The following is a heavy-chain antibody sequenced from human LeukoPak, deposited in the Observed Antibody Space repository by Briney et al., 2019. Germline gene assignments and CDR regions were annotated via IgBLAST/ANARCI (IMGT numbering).Heavy chain of an antibody. CDR1: GYTFTSYD. Sequence: ASVKVSCKASGYTFTSYDINWVRQATGQGLEWMGWMNPNSGNTGYAQKFQGRVTMTRNTSISTAYMELSSLRSEDTAVYYCARSGSGRRGNRKPFDYWGQGTLVTVSS. V-gene: IGHV1-8*01. J-gene: IGHJ4*02. CDR3: ARSGSGRRGNRKPFDY. CDR2: MNPNSGNT. D-gene: IGHD4-23*01.